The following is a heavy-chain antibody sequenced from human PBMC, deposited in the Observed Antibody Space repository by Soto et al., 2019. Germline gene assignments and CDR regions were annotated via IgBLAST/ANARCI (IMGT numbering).Heavy chain of an antibody. Sequence: QVQLVQSGAEVKKPGASVKISGKASGYTFTSYYMHWVRQAPGQGLEWMGIITPSGGSTNYAQKLQGRVARTRDTSTSTVYMELNSLRSEDTAVYYCARPPYPGCINAVCYPLDDWGQGTLVTVSS. D-gene: IGHD2-8*01. CDR3: ARPPYPGCINAVCYPLDD. V-gene: IGHV1-46*01. CDR1: GYTFTSYY. CDR2: ITPSGGST. J-gene: IGHJ4*02.